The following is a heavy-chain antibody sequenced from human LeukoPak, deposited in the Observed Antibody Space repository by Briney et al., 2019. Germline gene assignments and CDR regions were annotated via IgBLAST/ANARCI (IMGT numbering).Heavy chain of an antibody. CDR1: GGTFSSYA. Sequence: SVKVSCKASGGTFSSYAISWVRQAPGQGLEWMGGIIPIFGTANYAQKFQGRVTITTDESTSTAYMELNSLRSEDTAVYYCARGTELDSSGYYYPPAFDIWGQGTMVTVSS. J-gene: IGHJ3*02. CDR3: ARGTELDSSGYYYPPAFDI. CDR2: IIPIFGTA. D-gene: IGHD3-22*01. V-gene: IGHV1-69*05.